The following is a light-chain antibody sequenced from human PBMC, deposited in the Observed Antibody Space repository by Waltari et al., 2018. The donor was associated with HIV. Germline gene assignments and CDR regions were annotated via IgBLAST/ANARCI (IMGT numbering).Light chain of an antibody. Sequence: QSALTQPPSASGSPGQSVTISCTGTSSDVGGSNYVSWYQQHPGKAPKLMIYEVSKRPSGVPDRFSCSKSGNTASLTVSGLQAEDEADYYCSSYAGSNWVFGGGTKLTVL. CDR3: SSYAGSNWV. J-gene: IGLJ3*02. CDR2: EVS. V-gene: IGLV2-8*01. CDR1: SSDVGGSNY.